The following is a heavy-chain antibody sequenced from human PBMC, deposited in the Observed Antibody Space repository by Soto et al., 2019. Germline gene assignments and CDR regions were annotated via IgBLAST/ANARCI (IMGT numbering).Heavy chain of an antibody. J-gene: IGHJ5*02. Sequence: ASVKVSCKASGYTFTNHAIHWVRQAPGQGLEWMGWINAGKGDTKYPQRFQGRVTITRDTSASTAYMELSGLRAEDTAVYYCARPQASGYIYGFPSWGQGTLVTVSS. CDR1: GYTFTNHA. CDR3: ARPQASGYIYGFPS. CDR2: INAGKGDT. D-gene: IGHD5-18*01. V-gene: IGHV1-3*01.